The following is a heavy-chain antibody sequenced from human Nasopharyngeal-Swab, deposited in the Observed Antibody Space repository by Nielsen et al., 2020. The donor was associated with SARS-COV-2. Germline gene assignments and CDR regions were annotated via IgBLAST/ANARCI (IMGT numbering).Heavy chain of an antibody. CDR2: INHSGST. CDR1: GASFIVYY. CDR3: ARGTQIYSSGYSYYYYMDV. Sequence: SETLSLTCAFYGASFIVYYWSWIRQPPGKGLEWIGEINHSGSTNYNPSLKSRVTISVDTSKNQFSLKLSSVTAADTAVYYCARGTQIYSSGYSYYYYMDVWGKGTTVTVSS. D-gene: IGHD3-22*01. V-gene: IGHV4-34*01. J-gene: IGHJ6*03.